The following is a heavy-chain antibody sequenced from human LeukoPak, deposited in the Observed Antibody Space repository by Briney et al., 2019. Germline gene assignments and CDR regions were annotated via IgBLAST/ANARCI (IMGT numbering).Heavy chain of an antibody. J-gene: IGHJ4*02. V-gene: IGHV4-59*01. CDR3: ARGSGYSYGYEVDY. D-gene: IGHD5-18*01. CDR2: IYYSGST. Sequence: PSETLSLTCTVSGGSISSYYWSWIRQPPGKGLEWIGYIYYSGSTNYNPSLKSRVTISVDTSKNQFSLKLSSVTAADTAVYYCARGSGYSYGYEVDYWGQGTLVTVSS. CDR1: GGSISSYY.